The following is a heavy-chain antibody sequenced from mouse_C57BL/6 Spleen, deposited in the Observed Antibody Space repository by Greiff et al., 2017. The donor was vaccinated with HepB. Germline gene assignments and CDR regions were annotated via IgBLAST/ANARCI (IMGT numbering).Heavy chain of an antibody. CDR3: ARDYYYGSSPAWFAY. CDR2: ISYDGSN. D-gene: IGHD1-1*01. CDR1: GYSITSGYY. Sequence: EVKLQESGPGLVKPSQSLSLTCSVTGYSITSGYYWNWIRQFPGNKLEWMGYISYDGSNNYNPSLKNRISITRDTSKNQFFLKLNSVTTEDTATYSCARDYYYGSSPAWFAYWGQGTLVTVSA. V-gene: IGHV3-6*01. J-gene: IGHJ3*01.